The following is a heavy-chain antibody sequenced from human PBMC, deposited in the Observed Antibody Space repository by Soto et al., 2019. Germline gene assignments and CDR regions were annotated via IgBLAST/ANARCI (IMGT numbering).Heavy chain of an antibody. D-gene: IGHD4-17*01. CDR2: ISSSSSNI. Sequence: GGSLRLSCAASGFTFSSYAMTWVRQAPGKGLEWVSYISSSSSNIYYADSVKGRLTISRDNAKNSLYLQMNSLRDEDTAVYYCARGYLRFLYYIDYWGQGTLVTVSS. J-gene: IGHJ4*02. V-gene: IGHV3-48*02. CDR3: ARGYLRFLYYIDY. CDR1: GFTFSSYA.